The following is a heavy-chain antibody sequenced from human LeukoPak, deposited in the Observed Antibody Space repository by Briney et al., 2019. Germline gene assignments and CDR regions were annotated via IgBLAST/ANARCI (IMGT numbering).Heavy chain of an antibody. CDR2: IYYSGST. J-gene: IGHJ5*02. Sequence: SETLSLTCTVSGGSISSYYWSWIRQPPGKGLEWIGYIYYSGSTNYNPSLKSRVTISVDTSKNQFSQQLSSVTAADTAVYYCAREIVMVVAATRWFDPWGQGTLVTVSS. CDR3: AREIVMVVAATRWFDP. D-gene: IGHD2-15*01. V-gene: IGHV4-59*01. CDR1: GGSISSYY.